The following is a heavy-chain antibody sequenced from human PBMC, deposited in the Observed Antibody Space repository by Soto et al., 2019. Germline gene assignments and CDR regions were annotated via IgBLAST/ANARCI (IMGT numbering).Heavy chain of an antibody. CDR2: IIPIFGTA. V-gene: IGHV1-69*13. CDR1: GGTFSSYA. CDR3: ARDRCYYDSSGYCPFDY. Sequence: WASVKVSCKASGGTFSSYAISWVRQAPGQGLEWMGGIIPIFGTADYAQKFQGRVTITADESTSTAYMELSSLRSEDTAVYYCARDRCYYDSSGYCPFDYWGQGTLVTVSS. J-gene: IGHJ4*02. D-gene: IGHD3-22*01.